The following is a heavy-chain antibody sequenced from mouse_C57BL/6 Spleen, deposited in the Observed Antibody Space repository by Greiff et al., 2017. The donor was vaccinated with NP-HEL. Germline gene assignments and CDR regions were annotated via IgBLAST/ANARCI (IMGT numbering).Heavy chain of an antibody. CDR1: GYTFTSYW. CDR2: IDPSASYT. Sequence: QVQLQQPGAELVRPGTSVKLSCKASGYTFTSYWMHWVKQRPGQGLEWIGVIDPSASYTNYNQKFKGKATLTVDTSSSNAYMQLSSLTSEDSAVYYCARALDSSGPWFAYWGQGTLVTVPA. CDR3: ARALDSSGPWFAY. J-gene: IGHJ3*01. V-gene: IGHV1-59*01. D-gene: IGHD3-2*02.